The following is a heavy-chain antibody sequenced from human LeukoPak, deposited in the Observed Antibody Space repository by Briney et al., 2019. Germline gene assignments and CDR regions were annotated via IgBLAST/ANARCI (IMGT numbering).Heavy chain of an antibody. V-gene: IGHV1-2*02. D-gene: IGHD2-21*01. CDR3: ASDRGEVDAFDI. CDR1: GYTFTGYY. CDR2: INPNSGGT. J-gene: IGHJ3*02. Sequence: ASVKLSCKASGYTFTGYYMHWVRQAPGQGLEWMGWINPNSGGTNYAQKFQGRVTMTRDTSISTAYMELSRLRSEDTAVYYCASDRGEVDAFDIWGQGTMVTVSS.